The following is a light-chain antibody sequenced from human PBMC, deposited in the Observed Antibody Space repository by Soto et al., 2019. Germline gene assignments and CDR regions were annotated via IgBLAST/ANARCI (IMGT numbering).Light chain of an antibody. CDR3: QQLNAYPHT. CDR1: QDTRRN. CDR2: AAS. J-gene: IGKJ2*01. V-gene: IGKV1-9*01. Sequence: DIPLTQSPSFLSASVGDRVTISCRASQDTRRNLAWYQQETGRAPRLLIYAASIVQSGVPSRFSGSGSGTEFTLTVSGLQPEDFATYYCQQLNAYPHTFGQGTKVEIK.